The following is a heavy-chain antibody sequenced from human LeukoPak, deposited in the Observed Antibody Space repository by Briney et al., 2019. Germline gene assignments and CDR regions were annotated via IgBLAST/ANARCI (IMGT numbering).Heavy chain of an antibody. CDR3: AKATRYSSCWYSGYFDY. CDR2: ITCSGGST. D-gene: IGHD6-19*01. J-gene: IGHJ4*02. Sequence: GGSLRLSCAASGFTFSSYAMSWVRQSPGKCLEWVSAITCSGGSTYYADSVKGRFTISRDNSKNTLYLQMNSLRAEDTAVYYCAKATRYSSCWYSGYFDYLGEGTLVTVSS. CDR1: GFTFSSYA. V-gene: IGHV3-23*01.